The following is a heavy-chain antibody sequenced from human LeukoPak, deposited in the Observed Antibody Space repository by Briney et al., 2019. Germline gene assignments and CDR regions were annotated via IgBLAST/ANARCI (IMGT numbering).Heavy chain of an antibody. Sequence: SETLSFTCTVSGGSISNYYWGWIRQPPGKGLEWIGYIYYSGSTNYNPSLKSRVTISVDTSKTKFSLKLSSVTAADTAVYYCARGFGIAAAGKGFGYFDYWGQGTLVTVSS. J-gene: IGHJ4*02. D-gene: IGHD6-13*01. V-gene: IGHV4-59*01. CDR2: IYYSGST. CDR1: GGSISNYY. CDR3: ARGFGIAAAGKGFGYFDY.